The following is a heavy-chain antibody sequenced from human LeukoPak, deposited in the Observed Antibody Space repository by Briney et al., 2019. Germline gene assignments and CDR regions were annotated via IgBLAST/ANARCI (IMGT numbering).Heavy chain of an antibody. J-gene: IGHJ4*02. Sequence: SETLSLTCTVSGGSISSGDNYRSWIRQHPGKGLEWIGYIYYSGSAYYNPSLKSRVIISVDTSKNQFSLKLNSVTAADTALYYCARYVGASEFFDYWGQGTLVTVSS. D-gene: IGHD1-26*01. V-gene: IGHV4-31*03. CDR2: IYYSGSA. CDR3: ARYVGASEFFDY. CDR1: GGSISSGDNY.